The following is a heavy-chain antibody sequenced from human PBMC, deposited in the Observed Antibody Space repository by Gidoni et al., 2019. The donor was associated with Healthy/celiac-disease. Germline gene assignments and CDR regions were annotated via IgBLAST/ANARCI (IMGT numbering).Heavy chain of an antibody. CDR3: ARDIPEMATTLNWFDP. CDR1: GYTFNSYG. Sequence: QVQLVQSGAEVKKPGASVKVSCKVSGYTFNSYGISWVRQAPGQGLEWMGWISAYNGNTNYAQKLQGRVTMTTDTSTSTAYMELRSLRSDDTAVYYCARDIPEMATTLNWFDPWGQGTLVTVSS. V-gene: IGHV1-18*04. J-gene: IGHJ5*02. CDR2: ISAYNGNT. D-gene: IGHD5-12*01.